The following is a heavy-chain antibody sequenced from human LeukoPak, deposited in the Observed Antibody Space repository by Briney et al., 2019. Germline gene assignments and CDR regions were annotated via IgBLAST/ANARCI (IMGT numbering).Heavy chain of an antibody. D-gene: IGHD3-10*01. CDR1: GFTFSSYS. V-gene: IGHV3-21*01. CDR3: ARDHYYGSGSFNYSDY. CDR2: ISSSSSYI. Sequence: GESLKISCAASGFTFSSYSMNWVRQAPGKGLEWVSSISSSSSYIYYADSVKGRFTISRDNAKNSLYLQMNSLRAEDTAVYYCARDHYYGSGSFNYSDYWGQGTLITVSS. J-gene: IGHJ4*02.